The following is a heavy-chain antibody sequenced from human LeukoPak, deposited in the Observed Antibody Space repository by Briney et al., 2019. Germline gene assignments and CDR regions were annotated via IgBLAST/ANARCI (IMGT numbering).Heavy chain of an antibody. J-gene: IGHJ6*04. D-gene: IGHD2-21*01. Sequence: GGSLRLSCTASGFPFSQYGMHWVRQPPGKGLEWVAFLRYDGSNKHYAASVKGRFTISRDNSKNTLYLQMNSLGPEDTAIYFCAKVVAVTVWGNGTRVAVSS. CDR3: AKVVAVTV. V-gene: IGHV3-30*02. CDR2: LRYDGSNK. CDR1: GFPFSQYG.